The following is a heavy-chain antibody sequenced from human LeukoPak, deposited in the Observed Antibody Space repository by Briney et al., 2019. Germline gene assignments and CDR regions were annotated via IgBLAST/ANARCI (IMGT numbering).Heavy chain of an antibody. V-gene: IGHV4-59*01. Sequence: PSETLSLTCTVPGGSISSSYWSWIRQSPGKGLEWVGYIHHSGNTNSNPPLKSRVTISVDTPKNQFSLKLSSVTAADTAVYYCVRWQYCGGNCYFSAFDIWGQGTMVTVSS. CDR1: GGSISSSY. CDR3: VRWQYCGGNCYFSAFDI. CDR2: IHHSGNT. D-gene: IGHD2-21*01. J-gene: IGHJ3*02.